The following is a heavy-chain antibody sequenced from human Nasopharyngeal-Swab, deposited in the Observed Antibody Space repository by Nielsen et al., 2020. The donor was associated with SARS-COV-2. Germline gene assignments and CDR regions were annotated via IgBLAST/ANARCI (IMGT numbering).Heavy chain of an antibody. J-gene: IGHJ3*02. CDR3: ARHKVGSTMVRDDAFDI. CDR2: IYYSGSP. Sequence: SEPLSLTCTVSGGSISSYYWSWIRQPPGKGLEWIGYIYYSGSPNYNPSLKSRVTISVDTSKNQFSLKLSSVTAADTAVYYCARHKVGSTMVRDDAFDIWGQGTMVTVSS. CDR1: GGSISSYY. V-gene: IGHV4-59*08. D-gene: IGHD3-10*01.